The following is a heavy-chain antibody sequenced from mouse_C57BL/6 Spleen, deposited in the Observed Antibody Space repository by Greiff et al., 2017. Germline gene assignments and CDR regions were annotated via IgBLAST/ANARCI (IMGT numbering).Heavy chain of an antibody. CDR3: AKSIYYGYYYAMDY. D-gene: IGHD2-2*01. J-gene: IGHJ4*01. Sequence: VQLVESGPGLVQPSQSLSITCTVSGFSLTSYGVHWVRQSPGKGLEWLGVIWRGGSTDYNAAFMSRLSITKDNSKSQVFFKMNSLQADDTAIYYCAKSIYYGYYYAMDYWGQGTSVTVSS. CDR1: GFSLTSYG. V-gene: IGHV2-5*01. CDR2: IWRGGST.